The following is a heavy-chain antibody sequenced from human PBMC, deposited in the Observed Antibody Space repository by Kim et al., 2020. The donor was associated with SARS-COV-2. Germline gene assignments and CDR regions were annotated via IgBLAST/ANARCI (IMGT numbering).Heavy chain of an antibody. D-gene: IGHD6-13*01. J-gene: IGHJ6*03. V-gene: IGHV4-34*13. Sequence: SLKSRVTRSVDTSKNQFSLKLSSVTAADTAVYYCARHTLQQQLVVDYMDVWGKGTTVTVSS. CDR3: ARHTLQQQLVVDYMDV.